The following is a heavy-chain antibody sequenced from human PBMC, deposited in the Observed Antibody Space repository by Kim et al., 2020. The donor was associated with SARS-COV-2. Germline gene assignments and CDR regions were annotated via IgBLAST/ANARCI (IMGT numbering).Heavy chain of an antibody. CDR2: IYHSGST. V-gene: IGHV4-4*02. CDR3: ARRLRVVVPAGYYYGMDV. CDR1: GGSISSSNW. D-gene: IGHD2-2*01. J-gene: IGHJ6*02. Sequence: SETLSLTCAVSGGSISSSNWWSWVRQPPGKGLEWIGEIYHSGSTNYNPSLKSRVTISVDKSKNQFSLKLSSVTAADTAVYYCARRLRVVVPAGYYYGMDVWGQGTTVTVSS.